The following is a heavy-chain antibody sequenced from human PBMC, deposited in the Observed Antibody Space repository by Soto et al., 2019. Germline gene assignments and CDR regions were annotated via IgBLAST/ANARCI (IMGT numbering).Heavy chain of an antibody. J-gene: IGHJ4*02. D-gene: IGHD3-9*01. CDR3: ARQYYDILTGYYSYYFDY. CDR2: IYYSGST. V-gene: IGHV4-59*08. CDR1: GGSISSYY. Sequence: QVQLQESGPGLVKPSETLSLTCTVSGGSISSYYWSWIRQPPGKGLEWIGYIYYSGSTNYNPSLKSRVTISVDTSKNQFSLKLSSVTAADTAVYYCARQYYDILTGYYSYYFDYWGQGTLVTVSS.